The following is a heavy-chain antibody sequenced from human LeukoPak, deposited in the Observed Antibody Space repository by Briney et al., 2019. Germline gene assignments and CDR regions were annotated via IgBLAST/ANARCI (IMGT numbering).Heavy chain of an antibody. CDR1: GYTFTTYW. CDR3: ARHGVGSSWFGFDY. D-gene: IGHD6-13*01. J-gene: IGHJ4*02. V-gene: IGHV5-51*01. CDR2: IYPGDSDP. Sequence: GESLKISCKGSGYTFTTYWIGWVRQMPGTGLEWMGIIYPGDSDPRYSPSFQGQVTLSADKSISTAYLQWSSLKASDTAMYYCARHGVGSSWFGFDYWGQGTLVTVSS.